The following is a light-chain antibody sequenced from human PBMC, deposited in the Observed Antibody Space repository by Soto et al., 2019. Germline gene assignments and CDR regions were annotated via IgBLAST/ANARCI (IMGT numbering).Light chain of an antibody. CDR3: QQRSNWPPKVT. CDR2: DAS. CDR1: QSVSSY. Sequence: EIVVTKSPATLSVTPGERATLSCRASQSVSSYLAWYQQKPGQAPRLLIYDASNRATGIPARFSGSGSGTDFTLTISSLEPEDFAVYYCQQRSNWPPKVTFGQGTRLEIK. V-gene: IGKV3-11*01. J-gene: IGKJ5*01.